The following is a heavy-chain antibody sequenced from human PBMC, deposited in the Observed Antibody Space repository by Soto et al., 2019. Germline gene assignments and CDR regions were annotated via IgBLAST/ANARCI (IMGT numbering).Heavy chain of an antibody. CDR3: AKVRVTVTLDYYYYMDV. CDR2: ISGSGGGT. CDR1: GFTFSSYA. V-gene: IGHV3-23*01. Sequence: GGSLRLSCAASGFTFSSYAMSWVRQAPGKGLEWVSAISGSGGGTYYADSVKGRFTISRDNSKNTLYLQMNSLRAEDTAVYYCAKVRVTVTLDYYYYMDVWGKGTTVTVSS. D-gene: IGHD4-17*01. J-gene: IGHJ6*03.